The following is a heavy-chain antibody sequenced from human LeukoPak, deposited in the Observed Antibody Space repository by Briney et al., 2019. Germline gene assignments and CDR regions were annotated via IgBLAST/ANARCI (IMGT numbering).Heavy chain of an antibody. CDR3: ARDLHLSAYSSSWYPRPTPRTNAFDI. J-gene: IGHJ3*02. D-gene: IGHD6-13*01. CDR1: GGSISSYY. CDR2: IYYSGST. V-gene: IGHV4-59*12. Sequence: SETLSLTCTVSGGSISSYYWSWIRQPPGKGLEWIGYIYYSGSTNYNPSLKSRVTISVDTSKNQFSLKLSSVTAADTAVYYCARDLHLSAYSSSWYPRPTPRTNAFDIWGQGTMVTVSS.